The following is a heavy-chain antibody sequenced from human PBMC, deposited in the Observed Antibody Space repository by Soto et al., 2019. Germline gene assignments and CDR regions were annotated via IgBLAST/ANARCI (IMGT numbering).Heavy chain of an antibody. CDR1: GDCIISSDFY. CDR2: IFYLGSS. J-gene: IGHJ5*02. CDR3: ARHSLALRKNNWFDP. D-gene: IGHD3-3*02. V-gene: IGHV4-39*01. Sequence: PSETLSLTCTVSGDCIISSDFYWGWVRQPPGKGLEWIGSIFYLGSSYYNPSLKSRVTMSVDTSKNQFSLRLRSVTAADTALYFCARHSLALRKNNWFDPWGQGIMVTVSS.